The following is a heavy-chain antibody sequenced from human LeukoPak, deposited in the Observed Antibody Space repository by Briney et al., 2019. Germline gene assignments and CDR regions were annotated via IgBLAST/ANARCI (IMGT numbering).Heavy chain of an antibody. CDR3: ASAVLRYFDSHDAFDI. J-gene: IGHJ3*02. CDR2: FIPIFGTA. CDR1: GGTFSSYA. Sequence: SVKVSCKASGGTFSSYAISWVRQAPGQGLEWMGRFIPIFGTANYAQKFQSRVTITTDESTSTAYMELSSLRSEDTAVYYCASAVLRYFDSHDAFDIWGQGTMVTVSS. D-gene: IGHD3-9*01. V-gene: IGHV1-69*05.